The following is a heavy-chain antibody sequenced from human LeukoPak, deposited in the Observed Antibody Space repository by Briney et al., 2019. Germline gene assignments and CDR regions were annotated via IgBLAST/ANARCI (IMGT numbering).Heavy chain of an antibody. CDR1: GYTFTSYD. CDR2: VNPNSGNA. CDR3: ARRYYYDGSGLRLDV. J-gene: IGHJ6*04. D-gene: IGHD3-22*01. V-gene: IGHV1-8*01. Sequence: ASVKVSCKASGYTFTSYDINWVRQAAGQGLEWMGWVNPNSGNAAYAQKFQGRVTMTRDTSISTAYMELSSLRSEDTAVYYCARRYYYDGSGLRLDVWGKGTPVTVSS.